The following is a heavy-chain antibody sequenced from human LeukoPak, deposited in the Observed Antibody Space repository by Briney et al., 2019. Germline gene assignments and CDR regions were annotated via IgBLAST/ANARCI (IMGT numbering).Heavy chain of an antibody. CDR1: GFTFSSYE. CDR3: ARVSSSWPLTPDY. V-gene: IGHV3-48*03. Sequence: PGGSLRLSCAASGFTFSSYEMNWVRQAPGKELEWVSYISSSGSTIYYADSVKGRLTISRDNAKNSLYLQMNSLRAEDTAVYYCARVSSSWPLTPDYWGQGTLVTVSS. D-gene: IGHD6-13*01. CDR2: ISSSGSTI. J-gene: IGHJ4*02.